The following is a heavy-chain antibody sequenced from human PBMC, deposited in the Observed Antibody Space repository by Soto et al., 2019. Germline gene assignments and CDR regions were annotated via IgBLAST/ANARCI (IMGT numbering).Heavy chain of an antibody. D-gene: IGHD1-1*01. CDR2: ISDSGGST. V-gene: IGHV3-23*01. J-gene: IGHJ4*02. Sequence: GGSLRLSCAASGFAFGSYSMSWVRQAPGKGLEWVSIISDSGGSTHYADAVKGRFTISRDNSKNTLYLQMNSLRAEDTAIYYCAKNVNKRWNDVHFDYWGQGTLVTVSS. CDR1: GFAFGSYS. CDR3: AKNVNKRWNDVHFDY.